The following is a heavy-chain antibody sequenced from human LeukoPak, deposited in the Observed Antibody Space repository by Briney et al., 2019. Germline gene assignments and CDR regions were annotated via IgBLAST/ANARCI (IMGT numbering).Heavy chain of an antibody. CDR3: ARAFISFVVVTAFDY. Sequence: ASVKVSCKASGGTFSSYAISWVRQAPGQGLEWMGGIIPIFGTANYAQKFQGRVTITTDESTSTAYMELSSLRSYDTAVYYCARAFISFVVVTAFDYWGQGTLVTVSS. CDR2: IIPIFGTA. CDR1: GGTFSSYA. J-gene: IGHJ4*02. D-gene: IGHD2-21*02. V-gene: IGHV1-69*05.